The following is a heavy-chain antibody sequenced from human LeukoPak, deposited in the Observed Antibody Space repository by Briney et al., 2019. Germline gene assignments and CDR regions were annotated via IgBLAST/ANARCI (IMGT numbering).Heavy chain of an antibody. Sequence: GGSLRLSCAASGFTFSSYAMSWVRQAPGKGLEWVSAISGSGGSTYYADSVKGRFTISRDNAKNTLYLQMSSLTAEDTAVYYRARGPPSRNYYVGDYWGQGTLVTVSS. V-gene: IGHV3-23*01. CDR1: GFTFSSYA. CDR2: ISGSGGST. J-gene: IGHJ4*02. CDR3: ARGPPSRNYYVGDY. D-gene: IGHD1-26*01.